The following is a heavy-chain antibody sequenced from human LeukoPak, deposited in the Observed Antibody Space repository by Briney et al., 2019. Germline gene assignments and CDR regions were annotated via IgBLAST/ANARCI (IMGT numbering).Heavy chain of an antibody. V-gene: IGHV3-23*01. CDR2: ISGGGGST. D-gene: IGHD3-10*01. CDR3: ARGSGSNYYYFDY. Sequence: GGSLRLSCAASGFTVSSYAMTWVRQAPGKGLEWVSAISGGGGSTYFADSVKGRFTISRDNFKNTVYLQMNSLRAEDTAVYHCARGSGSNYYYFDYWGQGTLVTASS. CDR1: GFTVSSYA. J-gene: IGHJ4*02.